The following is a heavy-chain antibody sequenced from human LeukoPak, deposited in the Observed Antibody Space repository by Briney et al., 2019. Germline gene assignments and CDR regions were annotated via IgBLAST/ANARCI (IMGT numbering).Heavy chain of an antibody. Sequence: GGSLRLSCAASGFTFSSYAMHWVRQAPGKGLEWVAVISYDGSNKYYADSVKGRFTISRDNSKNTPYLQMNSLRAEDTAVYYCARDRYCSSTSCYYDAFDIWGQGAMVTVSS. D-gene: IGHD2-2*01. J-gene: IGHJ3*02. CDR2: ISYDGSNK. V-gene: IGHV3-30-3*01. CDR1: GFTFSSYA. CDR3: ARDRYCSSTSCYYDAFDI.